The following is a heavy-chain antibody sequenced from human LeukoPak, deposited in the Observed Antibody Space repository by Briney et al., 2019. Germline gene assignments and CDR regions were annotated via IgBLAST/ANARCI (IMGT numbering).Heavy chain of an antibody. Sequence: PGGSLRLSCAASGFTFNNYVMTWVRQAPGKGLEWVSSISASGGRTYYADSVKGRFTISRDNSKGTLYLQLNSLRAEDTAVYYRARDQEGFDYWGQGTVVTVSS. CDR1: GFTFNNYV. V-gene: IGHV3-23*01. CDR2: ISASGGRT. J-gene: IGHJ4*02. CDR3: ARDQEGFDY.